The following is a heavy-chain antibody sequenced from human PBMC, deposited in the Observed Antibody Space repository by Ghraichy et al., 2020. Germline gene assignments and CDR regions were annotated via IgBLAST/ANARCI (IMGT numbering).Heavy chain of an antibody. Sequence: SETLSLTCSVSGSSVSSGSFFWSWIRQPPGKGLEWIGYISDTGSTNYNPSLKSRVTISVDASKNQFSLQLSSVTAADTAVYYCARAYGYYYYYMDVWGKGTTVTVSS. CDR1: GSSVSSGSFF. V-gene: IGHV4-61*01. CDR3: ARAYGYYYYYMDV. J-gene: IGHJ6*03. D-gene: IGHD4-17*01. CDR2: ISDTGST.